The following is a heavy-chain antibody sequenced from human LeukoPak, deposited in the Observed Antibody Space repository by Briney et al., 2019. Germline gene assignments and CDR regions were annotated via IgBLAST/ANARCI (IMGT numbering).Heavy chain of an antibody. CDR3: ARQTAKNVDTARFDS. V-gene: IGHV4-59*08. J-gene: IGHJ4*02. Sequence: SSETLSLTCAISGGSINNYYWSWIRQTPGKGLEWIGYIYYSGTTNYSPSLNSRVNISLDTAKNQFSLRLSSVTAADTAVYYCARQTAKNVDTARFDSWGQGTLVTVSS. D-gene: IGHD5-18*01. CDR2: IYYSGTT. CDR1: GGSINNYY.